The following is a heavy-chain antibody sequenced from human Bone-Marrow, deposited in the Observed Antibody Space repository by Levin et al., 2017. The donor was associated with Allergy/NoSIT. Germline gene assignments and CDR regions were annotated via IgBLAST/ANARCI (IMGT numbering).Heavy chain of an antibody. CDR3: VRGKGLAGVADYYNNGLDV. V-gene: IGHV3-21*01. J-gene: IGHJ6*02. CDR1: GFNFNSYS. Sequence: PGGSLRLSCAASGFNFNSYSMNWVRQAPGKGLEWVASITSFSSYIEYADSVKGRFTISRDNAKNSLLLQMTGLRAEDTAVYYCVRGKGLAGVADYYNNGLDVWGQGTTVTVSS. D-gene: IGHD1-26*01. CDR2: ITSFSSYI.